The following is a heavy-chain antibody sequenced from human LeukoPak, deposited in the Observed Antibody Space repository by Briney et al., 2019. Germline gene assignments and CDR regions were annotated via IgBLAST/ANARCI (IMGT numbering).Heavy chain of an antibody. J-gene: IGHJ4*02. V-gene: IGHV3-48*01. D-gene: IGHD6-6*01. CDR3: AKDRRYSSSSPAPPDY. CDR2: ITSSSTSI. CDR1: GFTFSSYS. Sequence: GGSLRLSCAASGFTFSSYSMNWVRQAPGKGPEWISYITSSSTSIYYADSVKGRFTISRDNSKNTLYLQMNSLRAEDTAVYYCAKDRRYSSSSPAPPDYWGQGTLVTVSS.